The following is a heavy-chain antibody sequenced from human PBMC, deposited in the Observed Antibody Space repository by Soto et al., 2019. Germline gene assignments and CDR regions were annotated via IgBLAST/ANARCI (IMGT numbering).Heavy chain of an antibody. CDR1: GFTFSSYW. CDR2: IKQDGSEK. Sequence: EVQLVESGGGLVQPGGSLRLSCAASGFTFSSYWMSWVRQAPGKGLEWVANIKQDGSEKYYVDSVKGRFTISRDNAKNSLYLQMNSLRAEDTAVYYCARAKTRIVVVPAARSYYFDYWGQGTLVTVSS. J-gene: IGHJ4*02. V-gene: IGHV3-7*03. D-gene: IGHD2-2*01. CDR3: ARAKTRIVVVPAARSYYFDY.